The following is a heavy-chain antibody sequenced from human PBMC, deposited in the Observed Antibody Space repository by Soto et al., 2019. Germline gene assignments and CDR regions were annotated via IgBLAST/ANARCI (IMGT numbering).Heavy chain of an antibody. J-gene: IGHJ6*01. CDR1: GGSITSSEYY. CDR2: IYYSGSS. V-gene: IGHV4-39*01. Sequence: SETLSLTFTVSGGSITSSEYYWAWIRQPPGKGLQFVGTIYYSGSSYSNPSLKSRLSMSVDTSKNQFSLRMKSVTAADTGVYYCPSHTLNWSDADSWGQG. CDR3: PSHTLNWSDADS. D-gene: IGHD1-1*01.